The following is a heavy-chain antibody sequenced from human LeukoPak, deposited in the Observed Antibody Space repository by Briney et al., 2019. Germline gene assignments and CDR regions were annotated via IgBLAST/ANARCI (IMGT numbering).Heavy chain of an antibody. CDR2: ISGSGGST. J-gene: IGHJ4*02. D-gene: IGHD3-3*01. Sequence: GGSLRLSCAASGFTFSSYAMSWVRQAPGKGLEWVSAISGSGGSTYYADSVKGRFTISRDNSKNTLYLQMNSLRAEDTAVYYCAKRQKYYDFWSGYNDYWGQGTLVTVSS. CDR1: GFTFSSYA. V-gene: IGHV3-23*01. CDR3: AKRQKYYDFWSGYNDY.